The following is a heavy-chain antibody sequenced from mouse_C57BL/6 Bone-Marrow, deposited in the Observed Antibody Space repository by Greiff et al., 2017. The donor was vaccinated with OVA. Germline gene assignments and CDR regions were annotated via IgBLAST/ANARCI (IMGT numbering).Heavy chain of an antibody. D-gene: IGHD2-10*02. Sequence: EVKLQESGPSLVRPSQTLSLTCTVTGFSINSDCYWIWIRQFPGNKLEYIGYTFYSGITYYNPSLESRTYITRDTSKNQFSLKLSSVTTEDTATYYCARGGGYGKNSPLGYAMDYWGQGTSVTVSS. CDR3: ARGGGYGKNSPLGYAMDY. CDR2: TFYSGIT. CDR1: GFSINSDCY. J-gene: IGHJ4*01. V-gene: IGHV3-3*01.